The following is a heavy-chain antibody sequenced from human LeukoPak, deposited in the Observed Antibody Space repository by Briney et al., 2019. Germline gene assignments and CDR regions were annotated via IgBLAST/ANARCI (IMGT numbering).Heavy chain of an antibody. J-gene: IGHJ4*02. CDR1: GFRFSSYA. CDR2: ISGSGGST. V-gene: IGHV3-23*01. Sequence: PGGSLRLSCTASGFRFSSYAMSWVRQAPGKGLEWVSAISGSGGSTYYADSVKGRFTISRDNSKNTLYLQMNSLRAEDTAVYYCAKDYYGSGSPSPYTGYWGQGTLVTVSS. D-gene: IGHD3-10*01. CDR3: AKDYYGSGSPSPYTGY.